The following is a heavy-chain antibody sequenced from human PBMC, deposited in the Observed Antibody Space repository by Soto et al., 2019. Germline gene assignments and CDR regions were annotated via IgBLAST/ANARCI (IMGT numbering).Heavy chain of an antibody. D-gene: IGHD3-10*01. CDR2: IVPAFGTP. Sequence: QVQLVQSGAEVKKPGSSVKVSCRASGGTFSNYAISWVRQAPGQGLEWMGWIVPAFGTPNYEQNLQGRITITSDDYQTTGYMDLSSLTTEVTAVFYCAGGAAIFVVAAYYYAEMEVWGQGTTVTVAS. CDR1: GGTFSNYA. V-gene: IGHV1-69*01. CDR3: AGGAAIFVVAAYYYAEMEV. J-gene: IGHJ6*02.